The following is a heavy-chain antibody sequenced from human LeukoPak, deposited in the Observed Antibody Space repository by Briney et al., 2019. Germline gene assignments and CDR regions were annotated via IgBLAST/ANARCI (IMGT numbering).Heavy chain of an antibody. V-gene: IGHV3-30*02. J-gene: IGHJ4*02. CDR2: IRYDGGNQ. CDR3: AKDPSFGVRGVLDY. CDR1: GVILNTYG. D-gene: IGHD3-10*01. Sequence: PGGSLRLSCVASGVILNTYGMHWVRQAPGKGLEWVAFIRYDGGNQYYADSVKGRFTISRDNSKNTLYLQMNSLRAEDTAVYYCAKDPSFGVRGVLDYWGQGTLVTVSS.